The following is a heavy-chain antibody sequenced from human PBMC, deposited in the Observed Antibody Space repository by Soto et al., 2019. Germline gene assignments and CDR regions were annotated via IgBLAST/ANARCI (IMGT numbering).Heavy chain of an antibody. CDR3: AHRTTVTLIDR. J-gene: IGHJ5*02. CDR2: IYGNNDE. V-gene: IGHV2-5*01. CDR1: GFSLTTNEVV. D-gene: IGHD4-17*01. Sequence: QITLKESGPTLVKSTQTLTLTWTFSGFSLTTNEVVVGWIRQPPGKGLEWLGFIYGNNDERYSPSLKSRLATPTHSSNNQVVLTMANKGPADTATSDCAHRTTVTLIDRWGQ.